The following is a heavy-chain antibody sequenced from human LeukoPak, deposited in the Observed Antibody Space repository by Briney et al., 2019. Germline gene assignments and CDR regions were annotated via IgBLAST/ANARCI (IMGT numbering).Heavy chain of an antibody. CDR3: ARGILRAAAGSHFDY. J-gene: IGHJ4*02. D-gene: IGHD6-13*01. Sequence: GGSLRLSCAASGFTFSSYAMSWVRQAPGKGLEWVSAISGSGGSTYYADSVKGRFTISRDNSKNTLYLQMNSLRAEDTAVYYCARGILRAAAGSHFDYWGQGTLVTVSS. CDR2: ISGSGGST. CDR1: GFTFSSYA. V-gene: IGHV3-23*01.